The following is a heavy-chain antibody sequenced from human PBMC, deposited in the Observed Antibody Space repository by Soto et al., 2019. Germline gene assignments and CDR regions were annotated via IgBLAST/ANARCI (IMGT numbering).Heavy chain of an antibody. V-gene: IGHV4-59*01. Sequence: ETLSLTCTVSGGSISSYYWNWIRQPPGKGLEWIGSVFYSGSTNYNPSLKSRATISLDTSKNQFSLTLSSVTAADTAVYHCARDRETRAAGSRGFDPWGQGTLVTVSS. CDR2: VFYSGST. D-gene: IGHD6-13*01. J-gene: IGHJ5*02. CDR3: ARDRETRAAGSRGFDP. CDR1: GGSISSYY.